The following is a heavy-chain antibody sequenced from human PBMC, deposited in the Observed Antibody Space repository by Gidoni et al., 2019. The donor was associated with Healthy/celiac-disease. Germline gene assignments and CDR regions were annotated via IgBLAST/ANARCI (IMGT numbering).Heavy chain of an antibody. Sequence: QAQLVESGGGVVQPGRSLRLSCSASGFTFISSGLPWVRQAPGKGLEWVAVIWYDGSNEYYADSVKGRFTISRDNSKNTLYLQMNSLRAEDTAVYYCARDAGQDIVVVPAAVGLDGMDVWGQGTTVTVSS. D-gene: IGHD2-2*01. V-gene: IGHV3-33*01. CDR1: GFTFISSG. J-gene: IGHJ6*02. CDR2: IWYDGSNE. CDR3: ARDAGQDIVVVPAAVGLDGMDV.